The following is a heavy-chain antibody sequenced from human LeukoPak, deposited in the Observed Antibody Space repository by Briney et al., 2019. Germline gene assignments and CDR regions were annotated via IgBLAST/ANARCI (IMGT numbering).Heavy chain of an antibody. Sequence: SETLSLTCAVSGGSISSSNWWSWVRQPPGKGLEWIGEIYHSGSTNYNPSLKSRVTISVDKSKNQFSLKLSSATAADTAVYYCASSSGWYQDAFDIWGQGTLVTVSS. V-gene: IGHV4-4*02. D-gene: IGHD6-19*01. CDR3: ASSSGWYQDAFDI. CDR2: IYHSGST. CDR1: GGSISSSNW. J-gene: IGHJ4*02.